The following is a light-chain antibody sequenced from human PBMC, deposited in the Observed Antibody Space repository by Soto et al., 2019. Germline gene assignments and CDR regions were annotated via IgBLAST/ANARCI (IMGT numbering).Light chain of an antibody. CDR1: ESISTW. V-gene: IGKV1-5*03. J-gene: IGKJ1*01. CDR3: QQYSRLWS. Sequence: DIQMTQSPSSLSSSVGDRVTLTCRASESISTWLAWYQQKPGKAPKLLIYGASSLESGVPPRFSGDGSGTEFTLTISSLQRDDFGIYYCQQYSRLWSFGQGTKVDIK. CDR2: GAS.